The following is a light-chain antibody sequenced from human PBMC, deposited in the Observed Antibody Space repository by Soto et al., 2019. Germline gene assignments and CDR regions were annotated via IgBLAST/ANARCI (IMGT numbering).Light chain of an antibody. Sequence: IVMTQSPATLSVSPGERATLSCRARQSVSRNLAWYQQKPGQAPSLLIFDASTRATGVPARFSGSGSGTEFTLTIDSLQSEDFAVYYCQHYYNWPPGGTFGQGTKVEI. CDR3: QHYYNWPPGGT. CDR2: DAS. V-gene: IGKV3-15*01. CDR1: QSVSRN. J-gene: IGKJ1*01.